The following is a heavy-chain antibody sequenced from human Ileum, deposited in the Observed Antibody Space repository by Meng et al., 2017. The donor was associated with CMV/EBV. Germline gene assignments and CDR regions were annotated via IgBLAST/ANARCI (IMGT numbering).Heavy chain of an antibody. V-gene: IGHV3-53*01. CDR2: IHIGDAT. CDR3: ARGGAHDGYFDA. J-gene: IGHJ4*02. Sequence: EVQMLESGGGLVQPGGSLRLSCAASGLTVTWNYMSWVRQGPGKGLECIAHIHIGDATFYTDSVKGRFTISRDDSKNTLNLQMDSLRVDDTAVYYCARGGAHDGYFDAWGQGTLVTVSS. CDR1: GLTVTWNY. D-gene: IGHD2-8*01.